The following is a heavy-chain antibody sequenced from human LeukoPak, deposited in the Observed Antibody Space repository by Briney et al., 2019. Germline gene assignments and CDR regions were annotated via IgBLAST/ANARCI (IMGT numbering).Heavy chain of an antibody. CDR3: ARDHSSSWYVGWFDP. Sequence: PGGSLRLSCAASGFTFSDYYMSWIRQAPGKGLEWVSYISSSGSTIYYADSVKGRFTISRDNAKNSLYLQVNSLRAEDTAVYYCARDHSSSWYVGWFDPWGQGTLVTVSS. CDR1: GFTFSDYY. V-gene: IGHV3-11*01. J-gene: IGHJ5*02. D-gene: IGHD6-13*01. CDR2: ISSSGSTI.